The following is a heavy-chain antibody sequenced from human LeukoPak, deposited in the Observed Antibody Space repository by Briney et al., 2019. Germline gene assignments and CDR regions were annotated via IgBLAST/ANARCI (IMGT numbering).Heavy chain of an antibody. V-gene: IGHV4-59*08. J-gene: IGHJ4*02. CDR3: ARFRANTRLYYLDY. Sequence: SETLSLTCTVSGGSISSYYWSWIRQPPGKGLEWIGYIYYSGSTNYNPSLKSRVTISVDTSKNQFSLKLSSVTAADTAVYYCARFRANTRLYYLDYWGQGTLVTVSS. CDR1: GGSISSYY. CDR2: IYYSGST. D-gene: IGHD3-10*01.